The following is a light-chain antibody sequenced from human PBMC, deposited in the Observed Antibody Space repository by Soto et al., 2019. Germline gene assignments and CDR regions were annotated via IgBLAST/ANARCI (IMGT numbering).Light chain of an antibody. CDR2: DAS. V-gene: IGKV1-5*01. CDR3: QKYHAFPWT. Sequence: DLQMTQSPSTLSSSFGDRVSISCRASQSVSRWLAWYQQKPGKAPKLLIYDASSLEGGVPYRLSASGSEIELTLTITRLQPDDFATYHCQKYHAFPWTFGQGTKVDIK. J-gene: IGKJ1*01. CDR1: QSVSRW.